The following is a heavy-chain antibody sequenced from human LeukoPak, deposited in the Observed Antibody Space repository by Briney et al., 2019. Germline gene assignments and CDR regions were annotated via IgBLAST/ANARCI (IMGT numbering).Heavy chain of an antibody. J-gene: IGHJ5*02. CDR2: IIPIFGTA. CDR3: ARMIDNWFDP. V-gene: IGHV1-69*05. CDR1: GYTFTGYY. D-gene: IGHD2-21*01. Sequence: ASVKVSCKASGYTFTGYYMHWVRQAPGQGLEWMGGIIPIFGTANYAQKFQGRVTITTDESTSTAYMELSSLRSEGTAVYYCARMIDNWFDPWGQGTLVTVSS.